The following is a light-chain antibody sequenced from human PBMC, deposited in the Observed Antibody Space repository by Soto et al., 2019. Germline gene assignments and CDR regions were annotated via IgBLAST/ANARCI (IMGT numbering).Light chain of an antibody. CDR3: QQYNRWRT. Sequence: EIVLTQSPATLSLSPGERVTLSCRASQSVSNSLAWYQQKPGQPPRLLIYDVSNRATGIPARFSGSGSGTEFTVTISSLQSEDFAVYYCQQYNRWRTFGQGTKVDIK. CDR1: QSVSNS. V-gene: IGKV3-11*01. J-gene: IGKJ1*01. CDR2: DVS.